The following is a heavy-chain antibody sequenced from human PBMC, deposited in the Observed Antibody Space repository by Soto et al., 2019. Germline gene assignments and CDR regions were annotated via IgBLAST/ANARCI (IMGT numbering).Heavy chain of an antibody. V-gene: IGHV3-9*01. Sequence: GGSLRLSCAASGFTFDDYAMHWVRQAPGKGLEWVSGISWNSGSIGYADSVKGRFTISRDNAKNSLYLQMNSLRAEDTALYYCAKDIQSGIHSYYDSSGYDYWGQGTLVTVSS. CDR3: AKDIQSGIHSYYDSSGYDY. CDR1: GFTFDDYA. J-gene: IGHJ4*02. CDR2: ISWNSGSI. D-gene: IGHD3-22*01.